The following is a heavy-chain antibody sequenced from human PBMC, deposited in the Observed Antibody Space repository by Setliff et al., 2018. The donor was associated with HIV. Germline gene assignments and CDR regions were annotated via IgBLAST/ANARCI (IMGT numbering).Heavy chain of an antibody. CDR1: GFTFSNYE. J-gene: IGHJ4*02. Sequence: GGSLRLSCAASGFTFSNYEMSWVRQAPGKGPEWVSYITGSGDTIYYADSVKGRFTMSRDNAKDSVYLQMNSLRAEDTALYYCARAKVTAAWGYYFDYWGQGMLVTVSS. D-gene: IGHD6-13*01. CDR2: ITGSGDTI. V-gene: IGHV3-48*03. CDR3: ARAKVTAAWGYYFDY.